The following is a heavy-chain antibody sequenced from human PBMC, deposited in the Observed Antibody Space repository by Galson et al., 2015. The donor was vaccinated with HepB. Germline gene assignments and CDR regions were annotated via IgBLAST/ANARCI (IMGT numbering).Heavy chain of an antibody. D-gene: IGHD6-6*01. CDR3: ARWGGSHSSYVY. V-gene: IGHV3-30-3*01. CDR2: ISYDGSNK. CDR1: GFTFRDYY. J-gene: IGHJ4*02. Sequence: SLRLSCAASGFTFRDYYMSWIRQTPGKGLEWVALISYDGSNKYYADSVKGRFTISRDNSKNTLYLQMTSLRAEDTAVFYCARWGGSHSSYVYWGQGTLVTASS.